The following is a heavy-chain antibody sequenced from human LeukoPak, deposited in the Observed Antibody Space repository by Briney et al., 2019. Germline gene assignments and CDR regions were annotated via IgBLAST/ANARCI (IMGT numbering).Heavy chain of an antibody. V-gene: IGHV3-21*01. J-gene: IGHJ4*02. D-gene: IGHD1-26*01. Sequence: GGSLRLSCAASGFTFSSYSMNWVRQAPGKGLEWVSSISSSSSYIYYADSVKGRFTSSRDNAKNSLYLQMNSLRAEDTAVYYCAREDATAFDYWGQGTLVTVSS. CDR2: ISSSSSYI. CDR1: GFTFSSYS. CDR3: AREDATAFDY.